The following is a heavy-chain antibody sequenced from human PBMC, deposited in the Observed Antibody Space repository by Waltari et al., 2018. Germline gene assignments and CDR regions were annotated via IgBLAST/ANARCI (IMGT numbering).Heavy chain of an antibody. J-gene: IGHJ5*02. CDR1: GFGFRSTW. CDR2: INDEGSEK. CDR3: VRYGRDLWFDP. D-gene: IGHD3-10*01. V-gene: IGHV3-7*01. Sequence: EVQLMESGGGLVQPGGSLRLSCAASGFGFRSTWMSWVRQAPGKGLEWVTNINDEGSEKDYVDSVRGRFTISRDNAENSLYLQMNSLRAEDTATYYCVRYGRDLWFDPRGQGALVIVSS.